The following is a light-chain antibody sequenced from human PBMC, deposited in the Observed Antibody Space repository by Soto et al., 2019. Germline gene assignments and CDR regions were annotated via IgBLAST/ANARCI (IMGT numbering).Light chain of an antibody. J-gene: IGKJ1*01. Sequence: DIQITQSPSTLSASVGDTVTITRRASQTISGWLAWYQQRPGKAPNILIFDASTLESGVPSRFSGSGSGTTFTLTISSLQSDDFATYYCLQYNGYYRTFGQGTKVDIK. CDR2: DAS. CDR3: LQYNGYYRT. CDR1: QTISGW. V-gene: IGKV1-5*01.